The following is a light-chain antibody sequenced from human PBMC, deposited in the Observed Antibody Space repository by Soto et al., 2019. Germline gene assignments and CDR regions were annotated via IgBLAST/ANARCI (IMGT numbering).Light chain of an antibody. CDR2: GNS. J-gene: IGLJ1*01. Sequence: QSVLTQPPSVSGAPGQRVTISCTGSSSNIGAGYDVHWYQQLPGTAPKLLIYGNSNRPSGVPDRFSGSKSGPSASLAITGLQAEDEVDYYCQSYDSSLSGFVFGTGTKLTVL. V-gene: IGLV1-40*01. CDR1: SSNIGAGYD. CDR3: QSYDSSLSGFV.